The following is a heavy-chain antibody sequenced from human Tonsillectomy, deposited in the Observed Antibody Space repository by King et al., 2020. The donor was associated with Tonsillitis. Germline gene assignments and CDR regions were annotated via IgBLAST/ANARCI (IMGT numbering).Heavy chain of an antibody. D-gene: IGHD2-2*01. CDR3: AGAGGDRSSTSCYGNYYYYMDV. J-gene: IGHJ6*03. Sequence: VQLVESGGGGVQPGRSLRLSCAASGFTFSTYAIHWVRQAPGKGLECVAVISYDGNNKYYADSVKGRFTISRDNSKNTRYLQMKSLRAEDTAVYYCAGAGGDRSSTSCYGNYYYYMDVWGKGTTVTVAS. V-gene: IGHV3-30*01. CDR2: ISYDGNNK. CDR1: GFTFSTYA.